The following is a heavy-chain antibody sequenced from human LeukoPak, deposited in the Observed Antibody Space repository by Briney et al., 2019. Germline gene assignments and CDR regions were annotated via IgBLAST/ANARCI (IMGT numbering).Heavy chain of an antibody. CDR3: AKDSVGAIQAFDI. J-gene: IGHJ3*02. V-gene: IGHV3-9*01. CDR2: ISRNSGSI. D-gene: IGHD1-26*01. CDR1: GFSFDDYG. Sequence: GRSLRFSCAASGFSFDDYGMHWVRQAPGKGLEWVSGISRNSGSIGYADSVNGRFTISRDNAKNCLYLQMNSLRSEDTALYYCAKDSVGAIQAFDIRGQGTMVTVSS.